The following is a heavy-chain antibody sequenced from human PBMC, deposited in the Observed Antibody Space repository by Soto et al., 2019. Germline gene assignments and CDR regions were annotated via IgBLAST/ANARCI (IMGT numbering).Heavy chain of an antibody. D-gene: IGHD3-3*01. J-gene: IGHJ3*02. CDR2: INHSGST. CDR3: ARGEDFWSAFDI. V-gene: IGHV4-34*01. CDR1: GGSFSGYY. Sequence: SETLSLTCAVYGGSFSGYYWSWIRQPPGKGLEWIGEINHSGSTNYNPSLKSRVTISVDTSKNQFSLKLSSVTAADTAVYYCARGEDFWSAFDIWGHGTMVTVSS.